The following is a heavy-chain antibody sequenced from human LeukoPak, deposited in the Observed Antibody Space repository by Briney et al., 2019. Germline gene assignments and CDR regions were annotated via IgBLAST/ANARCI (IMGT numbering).Heavy chain of an antibody. CDR1: GASFSGSD. D-gene: IGHD3-16*01. CDR2: IYYSGST. Sequence: PSETLSLTCAVFGASFSGSDWSWIRQPPGKGLEWIGYIYYSGSTNYNPSLKTRVTMSRDTSKNQFSLKLSSVTAADTAVYYRARESLAWGSGWAYYYYYVMDVWGQGTKVTVSS. V-gene: IGHV4-59*01. CDR3: ARESLAWGSGWAYYYYYVMDV. J-gene: IGHJ6*01.